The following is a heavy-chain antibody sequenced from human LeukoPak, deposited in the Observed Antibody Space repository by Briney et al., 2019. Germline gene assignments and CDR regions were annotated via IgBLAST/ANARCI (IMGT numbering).Heavy chain of an antibody. CDR2: ISAYNGKT. D-gene: IGHD5-12*01. CDR1: GYTFSSYG. J-gene: IGHJ4*02. Sequence: GASVKVSCKASGYTFSSYGISWVRQAPGQGLEWMGWISAYNGKTNYAQKLQGRVTMTTDTSTTTAYMEPRSLTSDDTAVYYCAGTPRYSGYEQNNDYWGQGTLVTVSS. CDR3: AGTPRYSGYEQNNDY. V-gene: IGHV1-18*01.